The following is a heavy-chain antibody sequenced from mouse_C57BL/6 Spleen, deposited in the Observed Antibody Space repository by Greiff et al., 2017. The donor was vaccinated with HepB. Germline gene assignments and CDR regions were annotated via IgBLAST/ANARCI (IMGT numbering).Heavy chain of an antibody. CDR1: GYTFTDYY. V-gene: IGHV1-26*01. J-gene: IGHJ1*03. Sequence: VQLQQSGPELVKPGASVKISCKASGYTFTDYYMNWVKQSHGKSLEWIGDINPNNGGTSYNQKFKGKATLTVDKSSSTAYMELRSLTSEDSAVYYCESLYDGKTRWYFEVWGTGTTVTVSS. CDR3: ESLYDGKTRWYFEV. D-gene: IGHD2-1*01. CDR2: INPNNGGT.